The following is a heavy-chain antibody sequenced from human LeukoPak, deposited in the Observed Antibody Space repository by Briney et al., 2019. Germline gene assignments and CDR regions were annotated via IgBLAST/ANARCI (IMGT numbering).Heavy chain of an antibody. CDR1: GFTFSTYS. D-gene: IGHD3-9*01. J-gene: IGHJ4*02. Sequence: PGGSLRLSCAASGFTFSTYSMNWVRRAPGKGLEWVSYIGTSSSIIYYADSVKGRFTISRDNAKNSLYLQMNSLRAEDTALYYCAKDSGDILTVGEIDYWGQGTLVTVSS. V-gene: IGHV3-48*04. CDR2: IGTSSSII. CDR3: AKDSGDILTVGEIDY.